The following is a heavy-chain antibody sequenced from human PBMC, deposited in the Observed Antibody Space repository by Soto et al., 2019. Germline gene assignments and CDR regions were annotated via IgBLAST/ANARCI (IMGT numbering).Heavy chain of an antibody. CDR1: GGSISGGDDY. V-gene: IGHV4-39*01. Sequence: QLQLQESGPGLVKPSETLSLSCTVSGGSISGGDDYWGWVRQPPGKGLEWIGNIYYTGSTYYNPSLRSRLTMSVDTSKNQFSLKLNSVTAADTAMFYCVRRNGQFDSSGYHDNWYFDVWGRGTLVTVSS. J-gene: IGHJ2*01. CDR2: IYYTGST. D-gene: IGHD3-22*01. CDR3: VRRNGQFDSSGYHDNWYFDV.